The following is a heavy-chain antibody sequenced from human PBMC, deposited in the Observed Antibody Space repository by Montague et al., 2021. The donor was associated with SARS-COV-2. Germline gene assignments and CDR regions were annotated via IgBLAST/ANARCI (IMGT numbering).Heavy chain of an antibody. CDR2: IYHSGNT. CDR1: GGSISGYY. CDR3: ARHYGVVVPAAIYYYYGMDV. D-gene: IGHD2-2*02. V-gene: IGHV4-59*08. J-gene: IGHJ6*02. Sequence: SETLSLTCTVSGGSISGYYWSWIRQPPGKGLEWIGYIYHSGNTKYNPSLKSRVSISADTSKNQFSLKLSSVTAADTAVYYCARHYGVVVPAAIYYYYGMDVWGQGTTVTVSS.